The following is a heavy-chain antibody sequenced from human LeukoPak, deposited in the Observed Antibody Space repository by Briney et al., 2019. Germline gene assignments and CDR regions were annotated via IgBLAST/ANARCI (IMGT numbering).Heavy chain of an antibody. CDR2: IYYSGST. J-gene: IGHJ4*02. CDR3: ARIGSYSFDS. D-gene: IGHD1-1*01. Sequence: PSETLSLTCTVSGGSISSSNYYWGWIRQPPGKGLEWIGNIYYSGSTYYNPSLKSRVTISVDTSKNQFSLKLSSVTAADTAVYYCARIGSYSFDSWGQGALVTVSS. V-gene: IGHV4-39*01. CDR1: GGSISSSNYY.